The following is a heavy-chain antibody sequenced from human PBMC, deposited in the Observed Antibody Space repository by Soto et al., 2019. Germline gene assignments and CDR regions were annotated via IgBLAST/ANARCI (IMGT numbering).Heavy chain of an antibody. CDR3: ARRHGLDIDAYY. Sequence: SETLSLTCAVSGDTISSRNWWNWVRQPPGKGLEWIGQISHVGNSNYNPSLQSRLTISVDKSKNQFSLELSSVTAADTAVYVCARRHGLDIDAYYWGQGILVTVSS. CDR1: GDTISSRNW. J-gene: IGHJ4*02. D-gene: IGHD3-10*01. V-gene: IGHV4-4*02. CDR2: ISHVGNS.